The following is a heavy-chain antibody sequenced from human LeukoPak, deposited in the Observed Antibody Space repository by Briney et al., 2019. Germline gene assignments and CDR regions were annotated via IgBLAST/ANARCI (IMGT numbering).Heavy chain of an antibody. D-gene: IGHD5-18*01. V-gene: IGHV4-30-4*08. Sequence: ASETLSLTCTVSGGSISSGGYYWSWIRQPPGKGLEWIGYIYYSGSTYYNPSLKSRVTISVDTSKNQFSLKLSSVTAADTAVYYCAREVDSYGYPWYFDLWGRGTLVTVSS. CDR2: IYYSGST. CDR3: AREVDSYGYPWYFDL. J-gene: IGHJ2*01. CDR1: GGSISSGGYY.